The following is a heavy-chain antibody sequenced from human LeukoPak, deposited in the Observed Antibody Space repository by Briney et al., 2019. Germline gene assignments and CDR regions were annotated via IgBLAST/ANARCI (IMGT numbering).Heavy chain of an antibody. D-gene: IGHD4-17*01. V-gene: IGHV3-23*01. CDR3: ARPTTVTTISADAFDI. J-gene: IGHJ3*02. CDR2: IRGSGDST. CDR1: GFTFSNYA. Sequence: GGSLRLSCAASGFTFSNYAMSWVRQAPGKGLEWVSDIRGSGDSTYYADSVKGRFTISRDNAQNSLYLQMNSLRAEDSSVYYCARPTTVTTISADAFDIWGQGTMVTVSS.